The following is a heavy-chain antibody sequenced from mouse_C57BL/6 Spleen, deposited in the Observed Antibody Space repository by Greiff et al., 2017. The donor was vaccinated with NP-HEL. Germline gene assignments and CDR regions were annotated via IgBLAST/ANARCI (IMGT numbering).Heavy chain of an antibody. V-gene: IGHV1-55*01. CDR3: AREGITTVASDY. CDR1: GYTFTSYW. J-gene: IGHJ2*01. Sequence: QVQLKQPGAELVKPGASVKMSCKASGYTFTSYWITWVKQRPGQGLEWIGDIYPGSGSTNYNEKFKSKATLTVDTSSSTAYMQLSSLTSEDSAVYYCAREGITTVASDYWGQGTTLTVSS. D-gene: IGHD1-1*01. CDR2: IYPGSGST.